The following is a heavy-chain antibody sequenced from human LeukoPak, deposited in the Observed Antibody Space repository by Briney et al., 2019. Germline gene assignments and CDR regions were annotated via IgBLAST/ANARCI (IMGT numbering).Heavy chain of an antibody. CDR1: GYTFTSYA. D-gene: IGHD6-13*01. CDR3: ARDGGPQYSSSLPDY. Sequence: ASVKVSCKASGYTFTSYAMHWVRQAPGQRLEWMGWINAGNGNTKYSQKFQGRVTITRDTSASTAYMELSSLRSEDTAVYYCARDGGPQYSSSLPDYWGQGTLVTVSS. J-gene: IGHJ4*02. V-gene: IGHV1-3*01. CDR2: INAGNGNT.